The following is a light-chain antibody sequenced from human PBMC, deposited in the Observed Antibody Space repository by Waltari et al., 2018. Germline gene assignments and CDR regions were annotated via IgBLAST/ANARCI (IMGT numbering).Light chain of an antibody. CDR3: SSYISSTSVI. J-gene: IGLJ2*01. CDR1: RSDVGNYNI. CDR2: EVN. V-gene: IGLV2-23*02. Sequence: QSALTQPASVSGSPGQSIPISCTGTRSDVGNYNIFPWYQQHPGKAPKLMISEVNKRPSGVSNRFSGSKSGNTASLTISGLQSEDEASYYCSSYISSTSVIFGGGTKLTVL.